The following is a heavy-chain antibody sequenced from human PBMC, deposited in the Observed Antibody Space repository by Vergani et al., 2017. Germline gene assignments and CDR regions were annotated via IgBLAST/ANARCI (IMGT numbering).Heavy chain of an antibody. V-gene: IGHV4-31*03. CDR2: IYYSGST. CDR1: GGSISSGGYY. Sequence: QVQLQESGPGLVKPSQTLSLTCTVSGGSISSGGYYWSWIRQHPGKGLEWIGYIYYSGSTYYNPSLKSRVTISVDTSKNQFSLKLSSVTAADTAVYYCARVRPIALYYYYYYMDVWGKGTTVTVSS. J-gene: IGHJ6*03. CDR3: ARVRPIALYYYYYYMDV. D-gene: IGHD6-13*01.